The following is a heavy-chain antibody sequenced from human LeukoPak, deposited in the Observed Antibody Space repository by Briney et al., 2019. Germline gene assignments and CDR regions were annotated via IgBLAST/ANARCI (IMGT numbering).Heavy chain of an antibody. Sequence: GPSVTVSCKAAGYSFIYNFFHWVRLGHGQGLEWMGWMDPNPGNTRNVQTFHGRVVMIRDTSISTHYMELSGLQSDATTVDFCARDVIMGYEQDWFDLWGQGTLVTVST. D-gene: IGHD2-8*01. CDR3: ARDVIMGYEQDWFDL. V-gene: IGHV1-2*02. CDR1: GYSFIYNF. J-gene: IGHJ5*02. CDR2: MDPNPGNT.